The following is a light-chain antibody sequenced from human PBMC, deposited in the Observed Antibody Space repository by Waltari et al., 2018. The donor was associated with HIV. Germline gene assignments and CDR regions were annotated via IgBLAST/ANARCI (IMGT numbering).Light chain of an antibody. J-gene: IGKJ2*01. Sequence: EVVMTQSPATLSVSPGERATLSCRASQSVSTNLAWYQQKPGQAPRLLIYDASTGVTGLPARFSGSGSRTEFTLTISSLQSEDFALYYCQQYKNWPLYTFGQGTKLEI. CDR3: QQYKNWPLYT. CDR2: DAS. CDR1: QSVSTN. V-gene: IGKV3-15*01.